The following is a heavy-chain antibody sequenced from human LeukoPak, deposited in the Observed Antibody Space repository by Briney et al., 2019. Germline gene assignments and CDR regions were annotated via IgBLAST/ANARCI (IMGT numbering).Heavy chain of an antibody. J-gene: IGHJ4*02. CDR1: GGSISSYY. D-gene: IGHD3-10*01. CDR2: IYYSGST. Sequence: SETLSLTCTVSGGSISSYYWSWIRQPPGKGLEWIGYIYYSGSTNYNPSLKSRVTISVDTSKNQFSLKLSSVTAADTAVYYCAREHDYYGSGTHFDYWGQGTLVTVSS. CDR3: AREHDYYGSGTHFDY. V-gene: IGHV4-59*01.